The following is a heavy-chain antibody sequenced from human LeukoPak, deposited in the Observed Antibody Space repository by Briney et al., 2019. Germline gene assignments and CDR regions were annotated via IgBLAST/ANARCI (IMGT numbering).Heavy chain of an antibody. J-gene: IGHJ3*02. CDR2: IIPIFGTA. CDR1: GGTFSSYA. D-gene: IGHD3-22*01. V-gene: IGHV1-69*13. Sequence: ASVKVSCKASGGTFSSYAISWVRQAPGQGLEWMGGIIPIFGTAKYAQKFQGRVTITADESTSTAYMELSSLRSEDTAVYYCATTYYYDRWGRAFDIWGQGTMVTVSS. CDR3: ATTYYYDRWGRAFDI.